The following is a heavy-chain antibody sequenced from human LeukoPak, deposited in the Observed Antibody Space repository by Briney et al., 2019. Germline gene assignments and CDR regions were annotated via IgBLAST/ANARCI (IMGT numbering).Heavy chain of an antibody. J-gene: IGHJ6*02. CDR1: GGSISSYY. Sequence: SETLSPTCTVSGGSISSYYWSWIRQPPGKGLEWIGYIYYSGSTNYDPSLKSRVTISVDKSKNQFSLKLSSVTAADTAVYYCARDKYYDSSGYYYGMDVWGQGTTVTVSS. CDR2: IYYSGST. D-gene: IGHD3-22*01. V-gene: IGHV4-59*12. CDR3: ARDKYYDSSGYYYGMDV.